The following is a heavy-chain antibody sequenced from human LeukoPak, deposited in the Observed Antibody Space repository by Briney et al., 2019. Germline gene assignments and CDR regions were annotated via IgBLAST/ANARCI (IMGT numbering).Heavy chain of an antibody. J-gene: IGHJ4*02. D-gene: IGHD3-10*01. CDR2: ISSSSSYI. CDR1: GFTFSTYS. Sequence: PGGSLRLSCAASGFTFSTYSMNWVRQTPGKGLEWVPSISSSSSYIYYADSVKGRFTISRDNAKNSLYLQMNSLRAEDTAVYYCARRGVYGSGAFYLDYWGQGTLVTVSS. V-gene: IGHV3-21*01. CDR3: ARRGVYGSGAFYLDY.